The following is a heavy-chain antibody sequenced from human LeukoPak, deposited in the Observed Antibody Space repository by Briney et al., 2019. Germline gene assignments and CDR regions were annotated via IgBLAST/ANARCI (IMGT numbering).Heavy chain of an antibody. CDR2: IYFSEST. V-gene: IGHV4-39*07. Sequence: SGTLSLTCTVSGGSISSDRYYWDWIRQPPGKGLEWIGTIYFSESTYYNPSLKSRVTISVDTSKNQFSLKLSSVTAADTAVYYCARSKERWLQSGMDVWGQGTTVTVSS. J-gene: IGHJ6*02. CDR1: GGSISSDRYY. CDR3: ARSKERWLQSGMDV. D-gene: IGHD5-24*01.